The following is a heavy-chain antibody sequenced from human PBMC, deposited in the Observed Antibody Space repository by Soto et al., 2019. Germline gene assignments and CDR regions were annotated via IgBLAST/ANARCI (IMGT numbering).Heavy chain of an antibody. CDR2: IPQDGVDG. CDR3: ARDHLILPAHDFFYGSDV. Sequence: GGSLRLSCEVSGFIFSMYSMSWVRQTPGKGLEWVARIPQDGVDGHYADAVKGRFTISRDNGKNSLYLQMNNLRAEDTAVYYCARDHLILPAHDFFYGSDVWGRGATVTVSS. V-gene: IGHV3-7*03. CDR1: GFIFSMYS. D-gene: IGHD2-21*02. J-gene: IGHJ6*02.